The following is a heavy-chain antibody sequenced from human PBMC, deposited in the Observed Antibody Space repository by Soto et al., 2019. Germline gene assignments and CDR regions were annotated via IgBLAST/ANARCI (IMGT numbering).Heavy chain of an antibody. CDR3: AQGNYDCWSVRRAFDC. D-gene: IGHD3-3*01. CDR1: GFTFSSYS. CDR2: ISSSSSYI. Sequence: EVQLVESGGGLVKPGGSLRLSCAASGFTFSSYSMNWVRQAPGKGLEWVSSISSSSSYIYYADSVKGRFTISRDNAKNSLYLQMNSLRAEDTAVYYCAQGNYDCWSVRRAFDCWGQGTMVTVSS. J-gene: IGHJ3*01. V-gene: IGHV3-21*01.